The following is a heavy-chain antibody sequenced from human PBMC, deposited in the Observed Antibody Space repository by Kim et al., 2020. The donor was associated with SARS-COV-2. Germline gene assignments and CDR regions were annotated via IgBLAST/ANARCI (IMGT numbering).Heavy chain of an antibody. CDR3: ARDWRGYERGAFDI. D-gene: IGHD3-3*01. J-gene: IGHJ3*02. V-gene: IGHV3-11*05. Sequence: ADSVKGRYTISRDNAKNSLYLQMNSRRAEDTAVYYCARDWRGYERGAFDIWGQGTMVTVSS.